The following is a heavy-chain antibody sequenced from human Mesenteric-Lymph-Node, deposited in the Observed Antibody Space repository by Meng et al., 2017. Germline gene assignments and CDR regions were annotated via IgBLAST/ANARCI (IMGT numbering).Heavy chain of an antibody. D-gene: IGHD3-16*01. CDR3: ARGLYGLIGGRLDS. CDR2: INHSGRT. CDR1: GGSFSGYY. V-gene: IGHV4-34*01. J-gene: IGHJ4*02. Sequence: GSLRLSCAAYGGSFSGYYWTWIRQPTGKGLEWIGEINHSGRTTYNPSLRSRVTLSVDTSKNQFSLKVDSVTAADTAVYYCARGLYGLIGGRLDSWGQGILVTVSS.